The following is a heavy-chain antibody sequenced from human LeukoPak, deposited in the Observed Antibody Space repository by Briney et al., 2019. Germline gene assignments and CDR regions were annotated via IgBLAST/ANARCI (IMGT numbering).Heavy chain of an antibody. V-gene: IGHV3-21*06. CDR1: GFTFSNYG. CDR3: ARGRSITLLRGVAMSDGFDI. Sequence: GGSLRLSCAASGFTFSNYGMNWVRQAPGKGLEWVSFTDFIGRYVYYGDSVKGRFTISRDNAKNLLFLQMNGLRAEDTALYYCARGRSITLLRGVAMSDGFDIWGQGAMVGVSS. J-gene: IGHJ3*02. D-gene: IGHD3-10*01. CDR2: TDFIGRYV.